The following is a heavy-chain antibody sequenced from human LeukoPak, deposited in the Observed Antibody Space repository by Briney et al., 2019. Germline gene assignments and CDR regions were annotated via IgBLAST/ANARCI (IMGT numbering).Heavy chain of an antibody. D-gene: IGHD6-19*01. V-gene: IGHV4-59*01. J-gene: IGHJ6*02. CDR2: IYYSGST. CDR3: ARGYSSGDHYYYYGMDV. Sequence: PSETLSLTCTGSGGSISSYYWSWIRQPPGKGLEWIGYIYYSGSTNYNPSLKSRVTISVDTSKNQFSLKLSSVTAADTAVYYCARGYSSGDHYYYYGMDVWGQGTTVTASS. CDR1: GGSISSYY.